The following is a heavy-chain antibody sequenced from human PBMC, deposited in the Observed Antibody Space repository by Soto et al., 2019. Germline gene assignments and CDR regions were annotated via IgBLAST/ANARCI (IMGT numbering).Heavy chain of an antibody. J-gene: IGHJ6*02. D-gene: IGHD3-3*01. CDR3: AREKITIFGVVHQGYYYYGMDV. CDR2: IKQDGSEK. V-gene: IGHV3-7*01. CDR1: GFTFSSYW. Sequence: QTGGSLRLSCAASGFTFSSYWMSWVRQAPGKGLEWVANIKQDGSEKYYVDSVKGRFTISRDNAKNSLYLQMNSLRAEDTAVYYCAREKITIFGVVHQGYYYYGMDVWGQGTTVTVSS.